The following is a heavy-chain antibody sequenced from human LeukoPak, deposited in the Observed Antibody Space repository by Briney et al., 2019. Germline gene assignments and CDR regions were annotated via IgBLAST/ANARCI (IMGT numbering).Heavy chain of an antibody. V-gene: IGHV3-21*04. J-gene: IGHJ5*02. CDR3: VREGRIAVAGLNWFDP. CDR1: GFSFSSFT. D-gene: IGHD6-19*01. CDR2: MSSTSYFI. Sequence: GGSLRLSCAASGFSFSSFTMNWVRQTPGQGLEWVSSMSSTSYFIYYADSVRGRFTISRDNANNLLYLQMNSLTADDTAVYYCVREGRIAVAGLNWFDPWGQGTLVTVSS.